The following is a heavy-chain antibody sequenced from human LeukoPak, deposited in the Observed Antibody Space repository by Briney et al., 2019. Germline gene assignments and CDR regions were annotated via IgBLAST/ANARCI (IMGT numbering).Heavy chain of an antibody. D-gene: IGHD2-15*01. CDR1: GFTLSSYG. J-gene: IGHJ6*03. V-gene: IGHV3-48*04. CDR2: ISSSGSAI. CDR3: ATRGVGDYYYYMDV. Sequence: GGSLRLSCAASGFTLSSYGISWVRQAPGKGLEWVSYISSSGSAIYYADSVKGRFTISRDNAKNSLYLQMNSLRAEDTAVYYCATRGVGDYYYYMDVWGKGTTVTISS.